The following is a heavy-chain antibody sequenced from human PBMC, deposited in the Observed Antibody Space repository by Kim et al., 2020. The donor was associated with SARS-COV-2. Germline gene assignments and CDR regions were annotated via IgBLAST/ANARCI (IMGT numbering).Heavy chain of an antibody. CDR2: INPNSGGT. J-gene: IGHJ5*02. CDR1: GYTFTGYY. CDR3: ARSGHSNYTEDLNWFDP. Sequence: ASVKVSCKASGYTFTGYYMHWVRQAPGQGLEWMGWINPNSGGTNYAQKFQGRVTMTRDTSISTAYMELSRLRSDDTAVYYCARSGHSNYTEDLNWFDPWGQGTLVTVSS. V-gene: IGHV1-2*02. D-gene: IGHD4-4*01.